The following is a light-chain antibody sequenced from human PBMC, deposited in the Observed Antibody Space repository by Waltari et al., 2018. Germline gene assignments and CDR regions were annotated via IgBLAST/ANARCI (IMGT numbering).Light chain of an antibody. Sequence: SSELTQDPAVSVALGQTVRITCQGDSLRTSYAGWSQLKPGQAPVLVMFGKDKRPSGIPDRFSGYSSGTTSSLTITGAQAEDEADYYCSSRNGRANEVVFAGGTKVTVL. CDR1: SLRTSY. CDR2: GKD. J-gene: IGLJ3*02. V-gene: IGLV3-19*01. CDR3: SSRNGRANEVV.